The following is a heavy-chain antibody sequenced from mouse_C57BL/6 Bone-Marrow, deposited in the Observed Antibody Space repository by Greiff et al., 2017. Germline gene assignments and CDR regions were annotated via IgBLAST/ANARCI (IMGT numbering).Heavy chain of an antibody. V-gene: IGHV14-1*01. CDR1: GFNIKDYY. J-gene: IGHJ3*01. D-gene: IGHD1-1*01. CDR3: TTRDYGSSWFAY. Sequence: VQLQQSGAELVRPGASVKLSCTASGFNIKDYYMHWVKQRPEQGLEWIGRIDPEDGDTEYAPKFQGKATMTADTSSNTAYLQLSSLTSEDTAVYYCTTRDYGSSWFAYWGQGTLVTVSA. CDR2: IDPEDGDT.